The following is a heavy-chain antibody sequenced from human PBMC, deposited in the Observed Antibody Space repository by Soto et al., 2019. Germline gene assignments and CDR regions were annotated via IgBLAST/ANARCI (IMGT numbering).Heavy chain of an antibody. D-gene: IGHD4-4*01. J-gene: IGHJ4*02. V-gene: IGHV3-23*01. CDR2: ISGGGSNT. CDR3: AKDSNKYSSSLRGRYFDY. Sequence: EVQLLESGGGLVQRGGSLRLSCAASGFPFSSYVMAWVRRDPGKGLVRVPGISGGGSNTFYADSVKGRFTISRDNSKNTLLLQINSLGAEDTAVYYCAKDSNKYSSSLRGRYFDYWGQGIGGTVSS. CDR1: GFPFSSYV.